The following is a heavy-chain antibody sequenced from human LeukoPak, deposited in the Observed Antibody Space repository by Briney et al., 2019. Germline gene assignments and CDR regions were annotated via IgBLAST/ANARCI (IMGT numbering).Heavy chain of an antibody. D-gene: IGHD7-27*01. J-gene: IGHJ4*02. V-gene: IGHV4-61*05. CDR3: ARGWGYFDS. CDR1: GDSISSSTYN. Sequence: SETLSLTCTVSGDSISSSTYNWGWIPQPPGRGLEWIGYIYYSGSTNYSPSLKSRVTISVDTSKNQFSLKLSSVTAADTAVYYCARGWGYFDSWGQGTLVTVSS. CDR2: IYYSGST.